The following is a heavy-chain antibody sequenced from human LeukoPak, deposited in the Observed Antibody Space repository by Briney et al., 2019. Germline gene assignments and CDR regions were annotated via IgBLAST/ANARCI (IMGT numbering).Heavy chain of an antibody. CDR2: INPKSGAT. D-gene: IGHD2-2*01. CDR3: ASRPHQMFLFFFDY. CDR1: GYTFTGYY. Sequence: ASVKVSCKASGYTFTGYYMHRVRQAPGQGLEWMGWINPKSGATKYAQKFQGRVTMTKDTSISTSYMELRSLRSDDTAVYYCASRPHQMFLFFFDYLGQGTLVTVSS. J-gene: IGHJ4*02. V-gene: IGHV1-2*02.